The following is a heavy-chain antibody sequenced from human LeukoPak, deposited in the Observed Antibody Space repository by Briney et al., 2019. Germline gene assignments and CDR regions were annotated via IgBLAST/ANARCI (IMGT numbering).Heavy chain of an antibody. CDR2: IYTSGST. D-gene: IGHD6-19*01. V-gene: IGHV4-4*07. J-gene: IGHJ5*02. Sequence: SSETLSLTCAVSGGSISSYNGSWIRQPAGKGLEWIGRIYTSGSTNYNPSLKSRVTMSVDTSKNQFSLELSSVTAADTAVYYCARAMAVVVHTNWFDPWGQGTLVTVSS. CDR1: GGSISSYN. CDR3: ARAMAVVVHTNWFDP.